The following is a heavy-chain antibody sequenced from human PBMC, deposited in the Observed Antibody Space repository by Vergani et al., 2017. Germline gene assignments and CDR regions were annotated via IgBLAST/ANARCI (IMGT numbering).Heavy chain of an antibody. CDR2: IIPIFGTA. J-gene: IGHJ6*03. CDR3: ARGTHYDFWSGYYYYYMDV. CDR1: GGTFSSYA. V-gene: IGHV1-69*06. D-gene: IGHD3-3*01. Sequence: QVRLVQSGAEVKKPGSSVKVSCKASGGTFSSYAISWVRQAPGQGLEWMGGIIPIFGTANYAQKFQGRVTITADKSTSTAYMELSSLRSEDTAVYYCARGTHYDFWSGYYYYYMDVWGKGTTVTVSS.